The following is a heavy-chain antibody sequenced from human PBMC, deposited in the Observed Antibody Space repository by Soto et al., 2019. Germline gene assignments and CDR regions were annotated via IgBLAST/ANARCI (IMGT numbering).Heavy chain of an antibody. V-gene: IGHV1-8*01. CDR3: ARGLGGGGLRPLDS. CDR2: MNPNSGNT. J-gene: IGHJ4*02. D-gene: IGHD2-21*01. Sequence: QVPLVQSGAAVKKPGASVKVSCKASGYTFTSYDINWVRQATGQGLEWMGWMNPNSGNTGYAHKFQGRVTMTRSTSISTAYIELSSLRSEDTAVYYCARGLGGGGLRPLDSWGQGTLVTVSS. CDR1: GYTFTSYD.